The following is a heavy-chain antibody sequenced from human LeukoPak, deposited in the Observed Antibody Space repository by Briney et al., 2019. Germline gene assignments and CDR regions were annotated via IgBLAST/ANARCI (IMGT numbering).Heavy chain of an antibody. CDR1: GFTVSSNC. V-gene: IGHV3-53*01. D-gene: IGHD2-15*01. Sequence: GGSLTLSCTASGFTVSSNCMSWVRQAPGKGLEWVSVIYSGDRTYYTDSVKGRFTISRDSSRDTLYLQMNSLRTEDTAVYYCARGCSGGSCLGAEYFQHWGQGTLVTVSS. J-gene: IGHJ1*01. CDR2: IYSGDRT. CDR3: ARGCSGGSCLGAEYFQH.